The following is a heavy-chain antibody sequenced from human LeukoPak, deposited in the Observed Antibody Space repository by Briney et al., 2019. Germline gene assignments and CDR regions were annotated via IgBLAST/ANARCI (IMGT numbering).Heavy chain of an antibody. Sequence: GGSLRLSCAASGFIVSSNYMSWVRQAPGKGLERVSGISWNSGSIGYADSVKGRFTISRDNSKNILYLQMNSLRPDDTAVYYCAKEMTKYSSTCFDYWGQGTLVTVSS. CDR3: AKEMTKYSSTCFDY. D-gene: IGHD6-13*01. J-gene: IGHJ4*02. CDR1: GFIVSSNY. CDR2: SWNSGSI. V-gene: IGHV3-66*03.